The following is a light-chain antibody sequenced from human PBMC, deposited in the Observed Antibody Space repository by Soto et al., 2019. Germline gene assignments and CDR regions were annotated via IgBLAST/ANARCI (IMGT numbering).Light chain of an antibody. CDR3: QQYNSYPYP. V-gene: IGKV1-5*03. CDR1: QSISSW. Sequence: DIQMTQSPSTLSASVGDRVTITCRASQSISSWLAWYQQKPGKAPKLLIYKASSLESGVPSRFNGSGSGTEVQLTISSLQPDYFATYYCQQYNSYPYPFGKGTKLEIK. J-gene: IGKJ2*01. CDR2: KAS.